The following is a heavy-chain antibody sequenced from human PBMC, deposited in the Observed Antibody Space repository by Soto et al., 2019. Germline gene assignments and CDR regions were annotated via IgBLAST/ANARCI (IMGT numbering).Heavy chain of an antibody. CDR1: GGTFSSYA. Sequence: QVQLVQSGAEVKKPGSSVKVSCKASGGTFSSYAISWVRQAPGQGLEWMGGIIPIFGTANYAQKFQGRVTITADEATSTAYMELSSLRSEDTAVYYCVLRYDSSGYYYLYYLDYWGQGTLVTGSS. D-gene: IGHD3-22*01. J-gene: IGHJ4*02. V-gene: IGHV1-69*01. CDR3: VLRYDSSGYYYLYYLDY. CDR2: IIPIFGTA.